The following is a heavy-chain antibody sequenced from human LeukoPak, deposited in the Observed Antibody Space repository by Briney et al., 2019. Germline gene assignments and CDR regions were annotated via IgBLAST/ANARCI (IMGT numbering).Heavy chain of an antibody. CDR3: AREQIFGVVIVKSYFDF. D-gene: IGHD3-3*01. CDR1: GFTFSSYG. Sequence: GGSLRLSCAASGFTFSSYGMHWVRQAPGKGLEWVANIKQDGSEKYYVDSVKGRFTISRDNAKNSLYLQVDSLRAEDRAVYYCAREQIFGVVIVKSYFDFWGQGTLVTVSS. CDR2: IKQDGSEK. V-gene: IGHV3-7*01. J-gene: IGHJ4*02.